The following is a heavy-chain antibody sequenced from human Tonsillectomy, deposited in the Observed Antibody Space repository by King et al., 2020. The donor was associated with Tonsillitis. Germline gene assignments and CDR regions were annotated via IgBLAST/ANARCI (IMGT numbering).Heavy chain of an antibody. J-gene: IGHJ4*02. Sequence: VQLQESGPGLVKPSETLSLTCTVSDGSISSYYWSWIRQPPGKGLEGVGYIYYSGITNYNPSLKSRVTISVDTSKNQFSLKLSSVTAADPAVYYCARGEGIYYDSSGYYPPPFDYWGQGTLVTVSS. CDR1: DGSISSYY. D-gene: IGHD3-22*01. V-gene: IGHV4-59*01. CDR3: ARGEGIYYDSSGYYPPPFDY. CDR2: IYYSGIT.